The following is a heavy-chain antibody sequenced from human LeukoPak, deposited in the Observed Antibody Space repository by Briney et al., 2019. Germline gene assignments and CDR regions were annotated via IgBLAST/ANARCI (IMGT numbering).Heavy chain of an antibody. D-gene: IGHD6-13*01. Sequence: SETLSLTCAVYGGSFSGYYWSWIRQPPGKGLEWIGYIYDSGSTNYNPSLKSRVTISVDTSKNQFSLNLHSVTAADTAVYYCARDGIAAAGDNPLNYYYGMDVWGKGTTVTVSS. CDR3: ARDGIAAAGDNPLNYYYGMDV. V-gene: IGHV4-59*01. CDR2: IYDSGST. J-gene: IGHJ6*04. CDR1: GGSFSGYY.